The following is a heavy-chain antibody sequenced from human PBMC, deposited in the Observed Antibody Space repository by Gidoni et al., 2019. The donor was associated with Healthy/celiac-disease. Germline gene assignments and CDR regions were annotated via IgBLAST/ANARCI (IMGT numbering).Heavy chain of an antibody. J-gene: IGHJ3*02. CDR2: IKRKTAGGTK. V-gene: IGHV3-15*01. CDR3: TTDYGDYTRDAFDI. Sequence: EVQLVESGGGLVQPGGSLRLSCAASGFSFSNAWRSWVRQATGKGLEWVGRIKRKTAGGTKDYAAPVKGRFTISRDDSKTTLYLQMNSLKTEDTAVYYCTTDYGDYTRDAFDIWGQGTMVTVSS. D-gene: IGHD4-17*01. CDR1: GFSFSNAW.